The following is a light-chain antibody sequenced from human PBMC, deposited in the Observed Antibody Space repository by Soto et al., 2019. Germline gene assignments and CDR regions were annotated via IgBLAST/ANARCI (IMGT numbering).Light chain of an antibody. Sequence: EIVLTQSPATLSLSPGERATLSCRASQSVSSNLAWYQQKPGQAPRLLIYGASSRATGIPDRFSGSGSGTDFTLTISRLEPEDFAVYYCQQYGSSPGFGQGTRLEIK. V-gene: IGKV3-20*01. CDR1: QSVSSN. CDR2: GAS. CDR3: QQYGSSPG. J-gene: IGKJ5*01.